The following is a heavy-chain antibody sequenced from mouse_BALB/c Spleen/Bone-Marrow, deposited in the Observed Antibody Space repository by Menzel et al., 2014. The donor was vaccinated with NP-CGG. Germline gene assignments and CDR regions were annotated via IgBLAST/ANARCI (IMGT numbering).Heavy chain of an antibody. Sequence: EVQLQESGGGLVQPGGSLKLSCAASGFDFNRYWMSWVRQAPGKGLEWIGEINPGSSTINYTPSLKDKFIISRDNAKNTLYLQMSKVRSEDTALYYCARLYDYGWHVYLGQATPVTIST. CDR1: GFDFNRYW. J-gene: IGHJ3*01. CDR3: ARLYDYGWHVY. D-gene: IGHD2-4*01. V-gene: IGHV4-1*02. CDR2: INPGSSTI.